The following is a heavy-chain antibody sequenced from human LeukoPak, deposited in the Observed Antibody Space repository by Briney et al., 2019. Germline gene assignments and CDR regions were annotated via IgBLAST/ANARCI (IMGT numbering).Heavy chain of an antibody. CDR1: GFTFSSYA. V-gene: IGHV3-23*01. CDR3: AKDRPGRIAVAAIFDY. J-gene: IGHJ4*02. Sequence: GGSLRLSCAASGFTFSSYAMSWVRQAPGKGLDWVSAISGSGGSTYYADSVKGRFTISRDNSKNTLYLQMNSLRAEDTAVYYCAKDRPGRIAVAAIFDYWGQGTLVTVSS. D-gene: IGHD6-19*01. CDR2: ISGSGGST.